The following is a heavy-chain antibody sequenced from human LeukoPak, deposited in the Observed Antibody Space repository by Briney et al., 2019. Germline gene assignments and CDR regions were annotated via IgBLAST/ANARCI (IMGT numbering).Heavy chain of an antibody. CDR1: GFTFSNRS. CDR2: IGASDGTT. CDR3: AIYDSSGYYNY. Sequence: GGSLRLSCAASGFTFSNRSMSWVRQAPGKGLEWVSTIGASDGTTYYADSVKGRFTISRDNSKNTLYLQMNSLRAEDTAVYYCAIYDSSGYYNYWGQGTLVTVSS. D-gene: IGHD3-22*01. J-gene: IGHJ4*02. V-gene: IGHV3-23*01.